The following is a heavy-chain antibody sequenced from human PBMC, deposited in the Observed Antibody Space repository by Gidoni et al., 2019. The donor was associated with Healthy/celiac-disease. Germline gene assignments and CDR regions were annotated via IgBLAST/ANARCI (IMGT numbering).Heavy chain of an antibody. D-gene: IGHD6-19*01. CDR1: GFTFSSYR. J-gene: IGHJ6*02. V-gene: IGHV3-30*03. CDR2: ISYDGSNK. Sequence: QVQLVESGGGVVQPGRSLRLSCAASGFTFSSYRMHWVRQAPGKGLEWVAVISYDGSNKYYADSVKGRFTISRDNSKNTLYLQMNSLRAEDTAVYYCAREIHEQWLALTVYYYYGMDVWGQGTTVTVSS. CDR3: AREIHEQWLALTVYYYYGMDV.